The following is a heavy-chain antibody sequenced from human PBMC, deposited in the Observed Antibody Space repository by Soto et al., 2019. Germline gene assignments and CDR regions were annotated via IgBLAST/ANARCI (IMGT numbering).Heavy chain of an antibody. CDR3: ARRYYSGSGTAAALDY. D-gene: IGHD3-10*01. CDR1: GYTFTTFY. J-gene: IGHJ4*02. CDR2: IDPSVGST. Sequence: QVQLVQSGAEVKKPGASVKVSCKASGYTFTTFYIHWVRQAPGQGLEWMGMIDPSVGSTTYARTFQGRVTLTRDTSTSIVYMDLTSLRSEDTAVYYCARRYYSGSGTAAALDYWGQGSLVTVSS. V-gene: IGHV1-46*01.